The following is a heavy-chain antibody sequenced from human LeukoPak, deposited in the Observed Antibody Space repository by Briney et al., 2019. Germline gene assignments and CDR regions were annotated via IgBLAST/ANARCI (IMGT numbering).Heavy chain of an antibody. CDR3: ARFGSNWGFRYFDL. V-gene: IGHV1-2*02. D-gene: IGHD7-27*01. CDR2: INPNSGGT. J-gene: IGHJ2*01. CDR1: GYTFTVYY. Sequence: VASVKVSCKASGYTFTVYYMHGVRQAPGQGLEWMGWINPNSGGTNYAQKFQGRVTMTRDTSISTAYMELSRLRSDDTAVYYCARFGSNWGFRYFDLWGRGTLVTVSS.